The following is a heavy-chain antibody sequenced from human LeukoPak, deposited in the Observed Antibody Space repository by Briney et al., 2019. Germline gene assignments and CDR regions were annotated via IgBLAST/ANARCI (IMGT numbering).Heavy chain of an antibody. Sequence: GWSLRLSCASSGFTFSTYAMGWVRQAPGKGLEWVSSIKGGGGAPFYADSVKGRFTISRDNSKNTLFLQLNSLRAEDSAVYYCARGGHDFNPFYWWGQGTLVTVSS. CDR3: ARGGHDFNPFYW. CDR2: IKGGGGAP. V-gene: IGHV3-23*01. J-gene: IGHJ4*02. CDR1: GFTFSTYA. D-gene: IGHD2-21*02.